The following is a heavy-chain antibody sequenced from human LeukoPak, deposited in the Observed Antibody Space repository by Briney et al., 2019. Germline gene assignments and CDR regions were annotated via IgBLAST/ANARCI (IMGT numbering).Heavy chain of an antibody. J-gene: IGHJ2*01. D-gene: IGHD2-8*02. CDR2: VRQDGDEK. CDR1: GLIFNSHW. V-gene: IGHV3-7*01. Sequence: GGSLRLSCAGSGLIFNSHWMTWVRQAPGMGLEWVGNVRQDGDEKFYADSVRGRFTISRDNAKNSLYLHLNSLRAEDTAIYCARVRTEWYIDLWGRGTLVTVSP. CDR3: ARVRTEWYIDL.